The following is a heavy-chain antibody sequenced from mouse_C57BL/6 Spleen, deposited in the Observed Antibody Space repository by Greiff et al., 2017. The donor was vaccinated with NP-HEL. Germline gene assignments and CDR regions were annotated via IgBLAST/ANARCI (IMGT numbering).Heavy chain of an antibody. Sequence: QVQLQQPGAELVKPGASVKLSCKASGYTFTSYWMHWVKQRPGQGLEWIGMIHPNSGSTNYNEKFKSKAPLTVDKSSSTAYMQLSSLTSEDSAVYDCARGVYRPWVAYWGQGTLLTVSA. J-gene: IGHJ3*01. CDR1: GYTFTSYW. V-gene: IGHV1-64*01. CDR3: ARGVYRPWVAY. D-gene: IGHD2-14*01. CDR2: IHPNSGST.